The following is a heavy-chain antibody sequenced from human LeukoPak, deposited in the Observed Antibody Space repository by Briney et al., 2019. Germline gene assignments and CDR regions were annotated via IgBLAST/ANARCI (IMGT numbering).Heavy chain of an antibody. CDR1: GFTFSDYY. D-gene: IGHD3-22*01. Sequence: GGSPRLSCAASGFTFSDYYMSWIRQAPGKGLEWVSYISSSGSTIYYADSVKGRFTISRDNAKNSLYLQMNSLRAEDTAVYYCARAAEYYYDSSGYYFVAPWGQGTLVTVSS. CDR2: ISSSGSTI. V-gene: IGHV3-11*04. CDR3: ARAAEYYYDSSGYYFVAP. J-gene: IGHJ5*02.